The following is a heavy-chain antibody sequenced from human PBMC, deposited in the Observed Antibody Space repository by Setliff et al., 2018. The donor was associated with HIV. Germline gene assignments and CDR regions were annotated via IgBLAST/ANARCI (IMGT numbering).Heavy chain of an antibody. Sequence: SETLSLTCTVSGGSISSSSYYWGWIRQPPGKGLEWIGYIYYSGTTKYNPSLKSRVTISVDTSKNQFSLKLSSVTAADTAVYYCASEAWTSYRSSSGYYYYYMDVWGKGTTVTVSS. V-gene: IGHV4-61*05. D-gene: IGHD6-6*01. CDR2: IYYSGTT. CDR3: ASEAWTSYRSSSGYYYYYMDV. J-gene: IGHJ6*03. CDR1: GGSISSSSYY.